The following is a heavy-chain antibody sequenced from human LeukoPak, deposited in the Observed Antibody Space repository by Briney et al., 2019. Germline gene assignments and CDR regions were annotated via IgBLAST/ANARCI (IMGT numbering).Heavy chain of an antibody. CDR1: GYTFTGYY. D-gene: IGHD1-26*01. CDR3: ARDGYSGSSYYYYYGMDV. Sequence: ASVKVSCKASGYTFTGYYMHWVRQAPGQGLERMGWINPNSGGTNYAQKFQGRVTMTRDTSISTAYMELSRLRSDDTAVYYCARDGYSGSSYYYYYGMDVWGQGTTVTVSS. CDR2: INPNSGGT. J-gene: IGHJ6*02. V-gene: IGHV1-2*02.